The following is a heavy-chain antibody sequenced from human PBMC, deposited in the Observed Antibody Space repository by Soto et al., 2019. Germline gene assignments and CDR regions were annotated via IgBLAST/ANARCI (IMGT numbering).Heavy chain of an antibody. CDR2: INHRGGA. J-gene: IGHJ5*02. V-gene: IGHV4-34*01. D-gene: IGHD3-3*01. CDR1: NGSFTDYF. CDR3: VARGMTYDFLSGPHPFDP. Sequence: SETLSLTCAAHNGSFTDYFWTWIRQSPGRGLEWIGEINHRGGATYNPSLRSRVTISIDTSKNHFSLSLRSLTAADTAVYYCVARGMTYDFLSGPHPFDPRGHGTLVTVSS.